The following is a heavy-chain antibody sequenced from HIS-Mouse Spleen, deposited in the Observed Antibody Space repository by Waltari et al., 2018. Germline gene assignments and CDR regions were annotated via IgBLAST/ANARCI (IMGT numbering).Heavy chain of an antibody. CDR1: GGSLCRSGYY. J-gene: IGHJ2*01. Sequence: QLQLQESGPGLVKPSETLSLTCTVSGGSLCRSGYYWGWLGLPPGKGLEWVGSIYYSGSTYYTPSLKSRVTISVDTSKNQFSLKLSSVTAADTAVYYCAREIPYSSSWYDWYFDLWGRGTLVTVSS. CDR2: IYYSGST. CDR3: AREIPYSSSWYDWYFDL. D-gene: IGHD6-13*01. V-gene: IGHV4-39*07.